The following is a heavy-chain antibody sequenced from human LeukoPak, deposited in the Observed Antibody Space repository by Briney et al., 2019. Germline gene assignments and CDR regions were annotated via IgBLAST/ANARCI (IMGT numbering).Heavy chain of an antibody. D-gene: IGHD3-3*01. CDR1: GGSISSRSDY. V-gene: IGHV4-39*07. Sequence: SETLSLTCTVSGGSISSRSDYWGWIPRPPGKGLEWISRIYYSESTYYNPFLKSLVTTSVETSKNQFSLKLSSVTAADTAVYYCAGDFFAVRFFYYWGQGTLVTVSS. J-gene: IGHJ4*02. CDR3: AGDFFAVRFFYY. CDR2: IYYSEST.